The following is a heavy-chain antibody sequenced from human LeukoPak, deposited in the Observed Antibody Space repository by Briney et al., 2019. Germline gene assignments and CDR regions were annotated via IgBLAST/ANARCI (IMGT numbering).Heavy chain of an antibody. V-gene: IGHV3-30*02. CDR3: AKDRDLAS. CDR2: IRSDGNNK. Sequence: GGSLRLSCAASGFIISDNYMSWVRQAPGKGLEWVAFIRSDGNNKYYADSVKGRFTISRDNSKNTLFLQMNSLRPEDTAVYYCAKDRDLASWGQGTLVTVSS. CDR1: GFIISDNY. J-gene: IGHJ5*02.